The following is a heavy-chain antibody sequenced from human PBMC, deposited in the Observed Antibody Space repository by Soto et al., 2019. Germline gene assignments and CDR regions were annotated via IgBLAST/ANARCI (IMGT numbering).Heavy chain of an antibody. J-gene: IGHJ6*02. CDR2: IIPNFGTA. CDR3: ARHVPATGGCPGMDG. D-gene: IGHD2-8*02. CDR1: GGTFSSYA. V-gene: IGHV1-69*12. Sequence: QVQLVQSGAAVKKPGSSVKVSCKASGGTFSSYAISWVRQAPGQGLEWMGGIIPNFGTANYAQKFQGRVTITAHESTSTAYMELISRRSEVTVVDDRARHVPATGGCPGMDGWGQGTTVTVSS.